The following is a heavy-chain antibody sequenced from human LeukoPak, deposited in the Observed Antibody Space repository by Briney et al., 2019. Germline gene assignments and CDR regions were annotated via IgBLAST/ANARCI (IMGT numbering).Heavy chain of an antibody. Sequence: PGGSLRLSCAASGFTFSSYGMHWVRQAPGKGLEWVAVISYDGSNKYHADSVKGRFTISRDNSKNTLYLQMNSLRAEDTAVYYCANLAAAGTSTDYWGQGTLVTVSS. CDR2: ISYDGSNK. CDR3: ANLAAAGTSTDY. J-gene: IGHJ4*02. V-gene: IGHV3-30*18. D-gene: IGHD6-13*01. CDR1: GFTFSSYG.